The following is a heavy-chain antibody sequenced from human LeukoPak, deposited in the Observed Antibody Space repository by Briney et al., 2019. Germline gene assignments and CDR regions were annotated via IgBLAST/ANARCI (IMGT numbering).Heavy chain of an antibody. CDR3: ARRRIVPAARWFDP. CDR2: IYHSGST. Sequence: SETLSLTCTVSGYSISSGYYWGWIRQPPGKGLEWIGSIYHSGSTNYNPSLKSRVTISVDTSKNQFSLKLSSVTAADTAVYYCARRRIVPAARWFDPWGQGTLVTVSS. V-gene: IGHV4-38-2*02. CDR1: GYSISSGYY. J-gene: IGHJ5*02. D-gene: IGHD2-2*01.